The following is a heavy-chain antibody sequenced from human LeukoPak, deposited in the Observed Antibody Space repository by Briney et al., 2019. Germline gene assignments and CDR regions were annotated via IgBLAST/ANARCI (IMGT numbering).Heavy chain of an antibody. Sequence: GGSLRLSCAASGFTFNKYAMSWVRQAPGKGLEWVSASGSDAGTYYADSVKGRFTISRDNSKNTLYLQMNSLRAEDTAVYYCARSLVVGANPYHWGQGTLVTVSS. V-gene: IGHV3-23*01. CDR3: ARSLVVGANPYH. J-gene: IGHJ5*02. CDR2: SGSDAGT. D-gene: IGHD1-26*01. CDR1: GFTFNKYA.